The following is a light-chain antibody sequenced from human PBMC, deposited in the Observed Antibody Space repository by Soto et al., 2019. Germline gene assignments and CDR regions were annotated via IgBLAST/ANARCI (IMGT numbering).Light chain of an antibody. J-gene: IGKJ1*01. Sequence: AIQMTQSPSSLSASVGDRVTMTCRASQGINNELAWYQQKPGKAPKLLIYAASNLHSGVRSRFSGSGSGTDFALTIISRQPEDFATYFCLHYYNYPRTFGQGTKVE. CDR1: QGINNE. V-gene: IGKV1-6*01. CDR3: LHYYNYPRT. CDR2: AAS.